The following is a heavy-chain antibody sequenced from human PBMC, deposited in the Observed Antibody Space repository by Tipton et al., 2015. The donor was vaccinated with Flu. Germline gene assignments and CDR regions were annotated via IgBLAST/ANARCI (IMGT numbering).Heavy chain of an antibody. J-gene: IGHJ6*02. CDR3: ARDKVVVPAHFGLDV. CDR2: IHTTGSS. Sequence: TLSLTCTVSGGPINSDNYYWNWIRQPAGKGLEWIGRIHTTGSSNYNPSLQSRVTIFIDTSKNQVSLKLSSVTAADTAVYYCARDKVVVPAHFGLDVWGQGTAVTVSS. V-gene: IGHV4-61*02. D-gene: IGHD2-21*02. CDR1: GGPINSDNYY.